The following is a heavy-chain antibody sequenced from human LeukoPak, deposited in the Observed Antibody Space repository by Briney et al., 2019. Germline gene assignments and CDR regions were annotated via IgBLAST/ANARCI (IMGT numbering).Heavy chain of an antibody. V-gene: IGHV3-30*18. Sequence: GGSLRLSCAASGFTFSSYGMHWVRQAPGKGLEWVAVISYDGSNKYYADSVKGRFTISRDNSKNTLYLQMNSLRAEDTAVYYCAKGPSSSGWCIPGLDYYYGMDVWGQGTTVTVSS. CDR1: GFTFSSYG. CDR3: AKGPSSSGWCIPGLDYYYGMDV. D-gene: IGHD6-19*01. J-gene: IGHJ6*02. CDR2: ISYDGSNK.